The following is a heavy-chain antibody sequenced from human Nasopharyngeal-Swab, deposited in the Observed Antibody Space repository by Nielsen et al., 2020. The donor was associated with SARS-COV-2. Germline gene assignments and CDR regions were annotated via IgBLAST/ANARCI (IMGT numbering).Heavy chain of an antibody. CDR1: GFNFSDCT. J-gene: IGHJ4*02. D-gene: IGHD1-1*01. Sequence: GESLKISCGASGFNFSDCTLNWVRQSPEKGLEWIASISSKSSYIHFADSVKGRFTVSRDNDRNSVSLQMTALTADDTGLYFCAATSKLKQLDHWGQGTLVTVSS. CDR3: AATSKLKQLDH. CDR2: ISSKSSYI. V-gene: IGHV3-21*06.